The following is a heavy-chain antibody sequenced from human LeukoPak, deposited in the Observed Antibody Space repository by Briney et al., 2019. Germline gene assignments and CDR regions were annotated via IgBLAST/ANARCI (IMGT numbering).Heavy chain of an antibody. CDR3: ARDQTYGGAFDI. V-gene: IGHV4-61*01. Sequence: SETLSLTCNVSGASVSSGSYYWSWIRQPPGKGLEWIGYIYYSGSTNYNPSLKSRVTISVDTSKNQFSLKLSSVTAADTAVYYCARDQTYGGAFDIWGQGTMVTVSS. CDR1: GASVSSGSYY. J-gene: IGHJ3*02. CDR2: IYYSGST. D-gene: IGHD4-17*01.